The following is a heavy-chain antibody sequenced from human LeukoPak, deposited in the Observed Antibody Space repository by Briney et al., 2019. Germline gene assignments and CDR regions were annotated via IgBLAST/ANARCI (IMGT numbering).Heavy chain of an antibody. D-gene: IGHD3-3*01. J-gene: IGHJ6*02. Sequence: PRGSPRLSCAASGFTFSSYSMNWVCQAPGKGLEWVSSISSSSSYIYYADSVKGRFTISRDNAKNSLYLQMNSLRAEDTAVYYCARDGGRGITIFGVVNRYGMDAWGQGTTVTVSS. CDR3: ARDGGRGITIFGVVNRYGMDA. V-gene: IGHV3-21*01. CDR2: ISSSSSYI. CDR1: GFTFSSYS.